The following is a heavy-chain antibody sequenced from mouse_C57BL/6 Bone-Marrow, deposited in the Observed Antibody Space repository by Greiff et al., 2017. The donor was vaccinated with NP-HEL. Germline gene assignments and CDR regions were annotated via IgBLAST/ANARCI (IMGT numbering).Heavy chain of an antibody. J-gene: IGHJ3*01. CDR3: ARWYDGAWFAY. V-gene: IGHV5-6*01. D-gene: IGHD2-14*01. CDR1: GFTFSSYG. CDR2: ISSGGSYT. Sequence: EVKVVESGGDLVKPGGSLKLSCAASGFTFSSYGMSWVRQTPDKRLEWVATISSGGSYTYYPDSVKGRFTISRDNAKNTLYLQMSSLKSEDTAMYDCARWYDGAWFAYGGQGTLVTVSA.